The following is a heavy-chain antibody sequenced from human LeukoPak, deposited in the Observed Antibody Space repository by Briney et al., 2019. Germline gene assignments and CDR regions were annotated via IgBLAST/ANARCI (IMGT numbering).Heavy chain of an antibody. CDR2: INAGNGNT. Sequence: ASVTVSCKASGYTFTSYAMHWVRQAPGQRLEWMGWINAGNGNTKYSQKFQGRVTITSDTSASTAYMELSSLRSEDTAVYYCAREDLRYFDWLWGQGTLVTVSS. J-gene: IGHJ4*02. CDR1: GYTFTSYA. V-gene: IGHV1-3*01. D-gene: IGHD3-9*01. CDR3: AREDLRYFDWL.